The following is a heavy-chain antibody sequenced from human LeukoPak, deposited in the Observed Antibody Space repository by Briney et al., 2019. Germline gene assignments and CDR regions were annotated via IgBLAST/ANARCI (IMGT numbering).Heavy chain of an antibody. CDR1: GGSISSGDYY. CDR3: ARAFKWYSSSSVRAFDI. V-gene: IGHV4-30-4*08. D-gene: IGHD6-6*01. CDR2: IYYRGST. J-gene: IGHJ3*02. Sequence: SETLSLTCTDSGGSISSGDYYWSWIRQPPGKCLEWIGYIYYRGSTYYNPSLKSRVTIAVDTSKNQFSLKLTSVTAADTAVYYCARAFKWYSSSSVRAFDIWGQGTMVTVSS.